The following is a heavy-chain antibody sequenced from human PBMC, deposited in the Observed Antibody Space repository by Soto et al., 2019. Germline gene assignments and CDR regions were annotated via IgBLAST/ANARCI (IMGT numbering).Heavy chain of an antibody. J-gene: IGHJ6*03. Sequence: QVQLQESGPGLVKPSETLSLTCTVSGGSISSYYWSWIRQPPGKGLEWIGYIYYSGSTNYNPSLKNRVTISVDTSKNQFSLKLSSVTAADTAVYYCARVYSREWSPLLIIQPQRYYYMDVWGKGTTVTVSS. D-gene: IGHD3-3*01. CDR1: GGSISSYY. CDR2: IYYSGST. CDR3: ARVYSREWSPLLIIQPQRYYYMDV. V-gene: IGHV4-59*01.